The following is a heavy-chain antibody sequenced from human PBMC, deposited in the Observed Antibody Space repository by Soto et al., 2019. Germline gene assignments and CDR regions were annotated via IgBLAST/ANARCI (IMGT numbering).Heavy chain of an antibody. CDR2: ISGSGGGT. CDR3: AKGPDFYGSGSYYPPNDY. Sequence: LRLSCAASGFTFGSYAMSWVRQAPGKGLEWVSGISGSGGGTYYADSVKGWFTISRDNSKNTLYLHMNSLRAEDTAVYYCAKGPDFYGSGSYYPPNDYWGQGTLVTVSS. D-gene: IGHD3-10*01. CDR1: GFTFGSYA. J-gene: IGHJ4*02. V-gene: IGHV3-23*01.